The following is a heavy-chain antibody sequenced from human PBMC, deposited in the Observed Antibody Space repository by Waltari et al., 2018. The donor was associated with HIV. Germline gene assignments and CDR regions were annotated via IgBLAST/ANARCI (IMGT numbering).Heavy chain of an antibody. V-gene: IGHV3-11*04. CDR1: GFLFSDFY. CDR3: ARDFSYDVLTQRDYFDN. D-gene: IGHD3-9*01. Sequence: QVHLVESGGGLVKPGGSLRLSCAASGFLFSDFYLSWSRQAPGKGLEWISYISFSGHNVFYSDSVKGRFTISRDNANNSLYLQMNSLRAEDTAVYYCARDFSYDVLTQRDYFDNWGQGTLVTVSS. CDR2: ISFSGHNV. J-gene: IGHJ4*02.